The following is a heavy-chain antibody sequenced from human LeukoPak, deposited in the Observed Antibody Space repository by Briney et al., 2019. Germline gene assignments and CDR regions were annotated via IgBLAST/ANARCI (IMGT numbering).Heavy chain of an antibody. D-gene: IGHD3-22*01. CDR2: IIPIFGTA. CDR1: GGTFSSYA. J-gene: IGHJ5*02. V-gene: IGHV1-69*13. CDR3: ARVSDSSGSQNWFDP. Sequence: SVKVSCKASGGTFSSYAISWVRQAPGQGLEWMGGIIPIFGTANYAQKFQGRVTITADESTSTAYMELSSLRSEDTAVYCCARVSDSSGSQNWFDPWGQGTLVTVSS.